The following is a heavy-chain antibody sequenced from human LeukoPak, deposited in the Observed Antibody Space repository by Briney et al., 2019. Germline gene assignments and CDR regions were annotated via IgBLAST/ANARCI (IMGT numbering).Heavy chain of an antibody. J-gene: IGHJ4*02. D-gene: IGHD6-13*01. Sequence: ASVKVSCKASGYTFTGYYMHWVRQAPGQGLEWMGWINPKSGGTNYAQKFQGRVTMTRDTSISTAYMELSRLRSDDTAVYYCARTLSSSWSGTIDYWGQGTLVTVSS. CDR2: INPKSGGT. V-gene: IGHV1-2*02. CDR1: GYTFTGYY. CDR3: ARTLSSSWSGTIDY.